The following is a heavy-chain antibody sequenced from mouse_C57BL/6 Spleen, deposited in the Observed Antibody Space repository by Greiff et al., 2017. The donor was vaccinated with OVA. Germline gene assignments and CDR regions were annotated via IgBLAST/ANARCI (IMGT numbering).Heavy chain of an antibody. CDR1: GYTFTSYG. CDR2: IYPRSGNT. J-gene: IGHJ2*01. V-gene: IGHV1-81*01. CDR3: ARRGSSLTDY. D-gene: IGHD1-1*01. Sequence: QVQLQQPGAELARPGASVTLSCKASGYTFTSYGISWVKQRTGQGLEWIGEIYPRSGNTYYNEKFKGKATLTADKYSSTAYMELRSLTSEDSAVYFCARRGSSLTDYWGQGTTLTVSS.